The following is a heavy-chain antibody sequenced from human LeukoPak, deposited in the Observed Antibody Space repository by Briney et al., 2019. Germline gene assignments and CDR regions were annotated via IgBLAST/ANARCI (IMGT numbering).Heavy chain of an antibody. V-gene: IGHV1-8*01. J-gene: IGHJ2*01. D-gene: IGHD3-10*01. CDR1: GYTFTSYD. Sequence: ASVKVSCKASGYTFTSYDINWVRQATGRGLEWMGRMNPNSGNTGYAQKFQGRVTMTRNTSISTAYMELSSLRSEDTAVYYCARFYYGSGSSAYWYFDLWGRGTLVTVSS. CDR3: ARFYYGSGSSAYWYFDL. CDR2: MNPNSGNT.